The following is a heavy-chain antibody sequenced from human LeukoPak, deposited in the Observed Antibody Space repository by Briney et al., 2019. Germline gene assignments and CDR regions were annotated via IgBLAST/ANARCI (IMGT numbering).Heavy chain of an antibody. J-gene: IGHJ3*02. CDR3: ARSRGAVAGWSFDI. D-gene: IGHD6-19*01. CDR1: GGSISSYS. CDR2: ISYSGST. Sequence: SETLSLTCTVSGGSISSYSWSWIRQPPGKGLEWIGYISYSGSTKYNPSLKTRVTISADTSNNQFSLRVSSVTAADTAVYYCARSRGAVAGWSFDIWGQGTVVTVSS. V-gene: IGHV4-59*12.